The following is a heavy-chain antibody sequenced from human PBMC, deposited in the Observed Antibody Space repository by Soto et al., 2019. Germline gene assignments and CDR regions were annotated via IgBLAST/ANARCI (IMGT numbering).Heavy chain of an antibody. CDR3: ARDDCSGGSCYRPLDY. J-gene: IGHJ4*02. Sequence: QVQLVQSGAEVKKPGASVKVSCKASGYTFPSYGISWVRQAPGQGLEWMGWISGYNGTTNYAQMLQGRVTMTTDTSTSTAYMELRSLRSDDTAVYYCARDDCSGGSCYRPLDYWGQGTLVTVSS. CDR1: GYTFPSYG. CDR2: ISGYNGTT. D-gene: IGHD2-15*01. V-gene: IGHV1-18*01.